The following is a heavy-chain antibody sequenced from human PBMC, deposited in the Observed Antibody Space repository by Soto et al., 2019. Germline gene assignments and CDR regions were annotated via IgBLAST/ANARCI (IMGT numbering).Heavy chain of an antibody. CDR3: AHRLTSPYYYKASDYPHGFDI. D-gene: IGHD3-10*01. Sequence: QITLKESGPTLVKPAQTLTLTCTFSGFSLSTTGVGVGWIRQPPGKALEWLALIYWDDDKRYSPSLKSRLTMTNDTSETQVVLRMPNMHPVDTATEYCAHRLTSPYYYKASDYPHGFDIWGQGTMVTVSS. J-gene: IGHJ3*02. CDR1: GFSLSTTGVG. CDR2: IYWDDDK. V-gene: IGHV2-5*02.